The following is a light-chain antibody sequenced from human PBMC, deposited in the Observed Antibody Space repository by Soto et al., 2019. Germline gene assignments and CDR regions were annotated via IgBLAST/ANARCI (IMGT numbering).Light chain of an antibody. J-gene: IGLJ1*01. V-gene: IGLV3-21*02. Sequence: SYELTQPPPVSVAPGQTARLTWGGNNSGSKTVHRYQQKPGQAPVLVVYDDSDRPSGIPERFSGSNSGNTATLTIIRVEAGDEADYYCQVWVTSGVHYVFGTGTKVPVL. CDR1: NSGSKT. CDR2: DDS. CDR3: QVWVTSGVHYV.